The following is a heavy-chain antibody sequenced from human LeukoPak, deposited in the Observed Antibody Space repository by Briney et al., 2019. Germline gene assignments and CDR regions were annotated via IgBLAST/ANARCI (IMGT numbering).Heavy chain of an antibody. Sequence: VASVTVSCKASGYTLTNYALNWVRQAPGQGLEWMGWINTNTGNPTYAQGFTGRFVFSLDTSVNTAYLQISSLKAEDTAIYYCARVQGYCSTTSCYPHYWGQGTLVTVSS. CDR1: GYTLTNYA. CDR2: INTNTGNP. CDR3: ARVQGYCSTTSCYPHY. J-gene: IGHJ4*02. V-gene: IGHV7-4-1*02. D-gene: IGHD2-2*01.